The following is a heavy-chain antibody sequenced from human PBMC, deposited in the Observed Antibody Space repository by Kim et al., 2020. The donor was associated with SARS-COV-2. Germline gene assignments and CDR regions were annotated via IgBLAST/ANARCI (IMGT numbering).Heavy chain of an antibody. Sequence: SETLSLTCTVSGGSISSSSYYWGWIRQPPGKGLEWIGSLYYSGSTYYNPSLKSRVTISVDTSKYQFSLKLSSVTAADTAVYYCARRPTLYWYFDLWGRGTLVTVSS. CDR2: LYYSGST. V-gene: IGHV4-39*01. J-gene: IGHJ2*01. CDR3: ARRPTLYWYFDL. CDR1: GGSISSSSYY.